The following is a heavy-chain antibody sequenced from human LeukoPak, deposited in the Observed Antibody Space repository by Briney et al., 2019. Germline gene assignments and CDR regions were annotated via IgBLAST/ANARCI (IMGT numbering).Heavy chain of an antibody. CDR3: AKDLTPDGLYELDS. J-gene: IGHJ4*02. D-gene: IGHD5/OR15-5a*01. CDR1: GLTFSSYG. CDR2: IIGNGRDI. Sequence: PGRSLRLSCAASGLTFSSYGMHWVRQAPGKGLEWVSLIIGNGRDIRYADSVKGRFTISRDNSMNILYLQMNSLRAEDTAVYFCAKDLTPDGLYELDSWGQGTLVTVSS. V-gene: IGHV3-NL1*01.